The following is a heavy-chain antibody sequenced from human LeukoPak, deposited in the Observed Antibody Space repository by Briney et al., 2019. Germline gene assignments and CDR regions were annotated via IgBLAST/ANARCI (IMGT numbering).Heavy chain of an antibody. V-gene: IGHV3-21*04. CDR1: GFIFSDYS. Sequence: PGGSLRLSCAASGFIFSDYSMNWVRQAPGKRLEWVSSISSTTTYIHYADSAKGRFTISRDNAKNSLYLQINSLRAEDTAMYYCARLSGSGSSPFDYWGQGTLLTVSS. J-gene: IGHJ4*02. CDR3: ARLSGSGSSPFDY. CDR2: ISSTTTYI. D-gene: IGHD3-10*01.